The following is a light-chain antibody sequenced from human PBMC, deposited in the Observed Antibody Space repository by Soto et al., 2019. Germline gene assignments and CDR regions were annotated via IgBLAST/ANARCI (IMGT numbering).Light chain of an antibody. CDR2: TDY. Sequence: QSVLTQPPSASGTPGQRVTISCSGTSSNIGTYTVNWYQQLPGTAPTLLIYTDYQRPSGVPDRFSGSKSGTSASLAINGLHSEDEAEYYCASWDDNLNGGVFGGGTKLTVL. CDR1: SSNIGTYT. J-gene: IGLJ3*02. V-gene: IGLV1-44*01. CDR3: ASWDDNLNGGV.